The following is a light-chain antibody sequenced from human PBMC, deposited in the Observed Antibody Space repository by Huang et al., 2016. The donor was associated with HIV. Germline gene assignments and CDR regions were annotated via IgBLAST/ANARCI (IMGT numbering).Light chain of an antibody. Sequence: EMVMTQSPATLSVSAGERATLSCRASQSVSTDLAWYQQRPGQAPRLLIYGASTRATGIPARFSGSGSGTDFTLTISRLQSEDVALYYCHQYNNWPPGTFGQGTKVEIK. CDR3: HQYNNWPPGT. CDR2: GAS. J-gene: IGKJ1*01. CDR1: QSVSTD. V-gene: IGKV3-15*01.